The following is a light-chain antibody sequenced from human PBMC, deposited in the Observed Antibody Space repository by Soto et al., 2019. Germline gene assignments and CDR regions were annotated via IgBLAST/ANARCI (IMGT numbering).Light chain of an antibody. J-gene: IGKJ2*01. CDR1: QSVLSSSDRRNY. Sequence: DIVLAQSPDSLAVSLGERATINWKSSQSVLSSSDRRNYLAWYQQKPGQPLKLLIYWASIRESGVPDRFSGSGSETDFTLTISSLQAEDVAVYYCQQYYATPLTFGQGTKLEI. V-gene: IGKV4-1*01. CDR3: QQYYATPLT. CDR2: WAS.